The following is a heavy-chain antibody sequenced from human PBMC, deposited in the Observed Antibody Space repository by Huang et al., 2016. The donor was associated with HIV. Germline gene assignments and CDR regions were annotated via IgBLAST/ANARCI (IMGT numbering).Heavy chain of an antibody. CDR2: VNPSGGGA. CDR3: AREGITPSGTEVSGFDF. V-gene: IGHV1-46*03. Sequence: QVQLVQSGAEVKKPGASVTISCKASGFSILTSYIHWVRQAPGQGLEWMGIVNPSGGGADYAQKFKGRVTITRDTSTRTLYMELSSRRSEDTAVYYCAREGITPSGTEVSGFDFWGQGTPVSVSS. J-gene: IGHJ5*01. D-gene: IGHD6-13*01. CDR1: GFSILTSY.